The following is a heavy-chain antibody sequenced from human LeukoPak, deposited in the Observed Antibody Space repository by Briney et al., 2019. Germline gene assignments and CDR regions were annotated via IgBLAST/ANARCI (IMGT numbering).Heavy chain of an antibody. CDR1: GFTFSSYA. D-gene: IGHD3-22*01. V-gene: IGHV3-23*01. CDR2: ISGSGGST. J-gene: IGHJ4*02. CDR3: AKDLYYYDTSRDFLDY. Sequence: GGSLRLSCAASGFTFSSYAMSWVRQAPGEGLEWVSAISGSGGSTYYADSVKGRFTISRDNSKNTLYLQMNSLRAEDTAVYYCAKDLYYYDTSRDFLDYWGQGTLVTVSS.